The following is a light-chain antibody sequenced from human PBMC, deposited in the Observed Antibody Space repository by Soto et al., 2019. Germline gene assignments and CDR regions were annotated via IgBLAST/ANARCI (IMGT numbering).Light chain of an antibody. V-gene: IGKV1-5*03. Sequence: DIQMTQSPSTLSASVGDRVPITCRASQSISSWLAWYQQKPGKAPNLLIYKASFLRSGVPSRFSGSGSGTEFTLTISSLQPDDFATYYCQQYSIYSRTFGQGTKVELK. J-gene: IGKJ1*01. CDR3: QQYSIYSRT. CDR1: QSISSW. CDR2: KAS.